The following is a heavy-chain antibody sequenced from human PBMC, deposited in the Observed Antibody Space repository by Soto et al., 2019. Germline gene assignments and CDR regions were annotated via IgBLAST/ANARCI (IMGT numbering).Heavy chain of an antibody. J-gene: IGHJ5*01. CDR2: VYYGGST. CDR1: GGSMYSYF. V-gene: IGHV4-59*01. Sequence: SETLSLTCTVSGGSMYSYFWSWIRQPPGKGLEWIGYVYYGGSTNYNPSLKSRVTFSVDTSKKQVSLKLRSVTAADTAVYYCARADRKWLDTWGHGILVTVSS. CDR3: ARADRKWLDT.